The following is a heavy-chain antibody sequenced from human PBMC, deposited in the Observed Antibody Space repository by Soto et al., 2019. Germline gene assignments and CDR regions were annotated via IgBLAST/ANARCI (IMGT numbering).Heavy chain of an antibody. J-gene: IGHJ5*02. CDR3: TRHAVITSRGVIVSHWFDP. CDR2: IDPLDSQT. CDR1: GYSFTSYL. D-gene: IGHD3-16*02. Sequence: PGESLKISCKGSGYSFTSYLITWVRPVPGKGLEWMGRIDPLDSQTNYSASFEGHVTFSADKSINTAFLQWSSLRASDTATYFCTRHAVITSRGVIVSHWFDPRGQGTPVTVSS. V-gene: IGHV5-10-1*01.